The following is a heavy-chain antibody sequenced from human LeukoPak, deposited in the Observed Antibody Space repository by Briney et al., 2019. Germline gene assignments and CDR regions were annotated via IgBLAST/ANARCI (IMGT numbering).Heavy chain of an antibody. Sequence: GGSLRLSCAASGFTFSSYSMNWVRQAPGKGLEWVSSISSSSSYIYYADSVKGRFTISRDNAKSSLYLQMNSLRAEDTAVYYCARAASIAAYDAFDIWGQGTMVTVSS. D-gene: IGHD6-6*01. CDR3: ARAASIAAYDAFDI. CDR2: ISSSSSYI. CDR1: GFTFSSYS. J-gene: IGHJ3*02. V-gene: IGHV3-21*01.